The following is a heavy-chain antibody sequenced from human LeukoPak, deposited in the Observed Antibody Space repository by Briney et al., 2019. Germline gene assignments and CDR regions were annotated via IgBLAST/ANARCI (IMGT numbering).Heavy chain of an antibody. CDR1: GGSMSSSSYY. D-gene: IGHD3-3*01. CDR3: ASRDYDFWSGYYSHDC. CDR2: IYYSGST. J-gene: IGHJ4*02. V-gene: IGHV4-39*01. Sequence: PSDTLSLTCTVSGGSMSSSSYYWGWIRQPPGKGLERIGTIYYSGSTYYNPSLKSRVTISVDTSKNQFSLKLSSVTAADTAVYYCASRDYDFWSGYYSHDCWGQGTLVTVSS.